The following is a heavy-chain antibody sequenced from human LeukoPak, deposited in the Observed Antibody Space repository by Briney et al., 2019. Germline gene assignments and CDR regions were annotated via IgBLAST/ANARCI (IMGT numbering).Heavy chain of an antibody. CDR1: GFTFSSYW. D-gene: IGHD6-19*01. CDR2: IKQDGSEK. CDR3: AKEQWPRYLDY. J-gene: IGHJ4*02. V-gene: IGHV3-7*04. Sequence: GGFLRLSCAASGFTFSSYWMSWVRQAPGKGLEWVANIKQDGSEKYYVDSVKGRFTISRDNAKNSLYLQMNSLRAEDTAVYYCAKEQWPRYLDYWGQGTLVTVSS.